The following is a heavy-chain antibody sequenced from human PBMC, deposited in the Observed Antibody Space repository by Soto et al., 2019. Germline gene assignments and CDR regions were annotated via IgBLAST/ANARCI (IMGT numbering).Heavy chain of an antibody. V-gene: IGHV1-69*06. D-gene: IGHD3-9*01. CDR1: GLIFSSYA. J-gene: IGHJ6*02. Sequence: QVQLVQSGAEVKKPGSSVKVSCKASGLIFSSYAISWVRQAPGQGLEWVGGILPIFGTTNYAQRFKGRDTITADTSTTTTYLDLSTLRSEDKAVYFCVRGANYHISTGKGYYFPGMDVWGQGTTVTVSS. CDR3: VRGANYHISTGKGYYFPGMDV. CDR2: ILPIFGTT.